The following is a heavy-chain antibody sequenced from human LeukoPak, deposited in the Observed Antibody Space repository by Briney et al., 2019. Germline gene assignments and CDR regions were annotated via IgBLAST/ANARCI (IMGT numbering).Heavy chain of an antibody. CDR2: INHSGYT. CDR1: GVSFNDYY. CDR3: TRMTTGHDY. Sequence: SETLSLTCAVSGVSFNDYYWSWVRQTPGKGLEWIGEINHSGYTNDSPSPKSRVTLSIDTSRKQFYLKLRSVTVADTGIYYCTRMTTGHDYWGQGTLVTVSS. D-gene: IGHD4-17*01. V-gene: IGHV4-34*10. J-gene: IGHJ4*02.